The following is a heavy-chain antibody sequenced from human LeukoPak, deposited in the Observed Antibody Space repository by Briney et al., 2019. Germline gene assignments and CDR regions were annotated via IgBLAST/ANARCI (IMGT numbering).Heavy chain of an antibody. CDR1: GVSISNYR. V-gene: IGHV4-59*08. D-gene: IGHD2-21*02. CDR2: VHYSGST. Sequence: SETLSLTCTVSGVSISNYRWSCIRQSPGKGLEYIGYVHYSGSTTYNPSLTTRLTLSLDTSKNQFSLKLSSVTAADTAVYFCARMASDWDAFDIWGQGTVVTVSS. CDR3: ARMASDWDAFDI. J-gene: IGHJ3*02.